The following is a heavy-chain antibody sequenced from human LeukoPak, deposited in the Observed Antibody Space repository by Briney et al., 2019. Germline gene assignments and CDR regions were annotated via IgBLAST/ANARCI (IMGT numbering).Heavy chain of an antibody. CDR3: ARDRQWELPLDY. CDR1: GFTFTNYN. V-gene: IGHV3-48*01. D-gene: IGHD1-26*01. Sequence: GGSLRLSCAASGFTFTNYNMNWVRQAPGKGLEWISYISGGSGTIYYADSVRGRFTVSRDNAKNSLYLQMNSLRAEDTAVYYCARDRQWELPLDYWGQGTLVTVSS. CDR2: ISGGSGTI. J-gene: IGHJ4*02.